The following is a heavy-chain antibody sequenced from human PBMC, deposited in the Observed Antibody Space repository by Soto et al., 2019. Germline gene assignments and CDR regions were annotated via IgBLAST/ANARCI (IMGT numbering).Heavy chain of an antibody. J-gene: IGHJ4*02. D-gene: IGHD6-19*01. CDR3: ARETYSSGSEFIDY. CDR2: IYYSGST. Sequence: SETLSLTCTVSGGSISSYYWSWIRQPPGKGLEWIGYIYYSGSTNYNPSLKSRVTISVDTSKNQFSLKLSSVTAADTAVYYCARETYSSGSEFIDYWGQGTLVTVSS. CDR1: GGSISSYY. V-gene: IGHV4-59*01.